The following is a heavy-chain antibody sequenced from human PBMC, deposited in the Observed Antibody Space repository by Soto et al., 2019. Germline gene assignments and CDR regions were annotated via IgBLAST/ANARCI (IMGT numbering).Heavy chain of an antibody. CDR3: ARDREYYFGMDV. CDR2: ISAHSGNT. CDR1: GYTFTSYG. J-gene: IGHJ6*02. V-gene: IGHV1-18*01. Sequence: QAQLVQSGAEVKKPGASVKVSCKASGYTFTSYGISWVRQAPGHGLEWMGWISAHSGNTNYAQKVQGRVTMTTETSTHTASLELRNLRFDDTAVYYGARDREYYFGMDVWGQGTTVAVSS.